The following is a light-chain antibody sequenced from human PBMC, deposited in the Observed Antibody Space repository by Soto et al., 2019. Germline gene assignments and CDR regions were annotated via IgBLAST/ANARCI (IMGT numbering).Light chain of an antibody. V-gene: IGKV1-39*01. J-gene: IGKJ5*01. Sequence: DIQMTQSPSSLSAVVGDRVTITCRTSQSIRSYLNWYQQKSGKAPKLLISAASNLQSGVPYRFSGSGSGTDFPLTISSLQPEDVATYYCQHSHSTPRITFGQGTRLEMK. CDR1: QSIRSY. CDR2: AAS. CDR3: QHSHSTPRIT.